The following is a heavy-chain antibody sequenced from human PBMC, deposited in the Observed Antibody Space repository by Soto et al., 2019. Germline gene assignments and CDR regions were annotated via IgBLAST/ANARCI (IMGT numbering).Heavy chain of an antibody. CDR3: AKEVPDASLPKVWLAP. CDR2: ISDTGSST. CDR1: GFTFSNYA. D-gene: IGHD2-2*01. Sequence: EVQLLESGGGFVQPGGSLRLSCVASGFTFSNYAMSWVRQAPGKALEWVSAISDTGSSTYYADSVKGRFTVSRDNSKNTLDLQLNSLRVEDTAVYYCAKEVPDASLPKVWLAPWGQGTLVTVSS. V-gene: IGHV3-23*01. J-gene: IGHJ5*02.